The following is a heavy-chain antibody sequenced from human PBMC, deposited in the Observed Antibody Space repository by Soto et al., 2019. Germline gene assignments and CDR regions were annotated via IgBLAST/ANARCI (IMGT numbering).Heavy chain of an antibody. CDR2: IYHSGGA. V-gene: IGHV4-31*03. Sequence: SETLSLTCTVSGDSITSGGYYWSWLRQPPGKGLEWIGYIYHSGGASYNPSLRGRAVISIDTSKNQFSLRLNAVTAADTATYYCARDYYGAGSQYYYYGMEVWGQGATVTVSS. CDR1: GDSITSGGYY. D-gene: IGHD3-10*01. J-gene: IGHJ6*02. CDR3: ARDYYGAGSQYYYYGMEV.